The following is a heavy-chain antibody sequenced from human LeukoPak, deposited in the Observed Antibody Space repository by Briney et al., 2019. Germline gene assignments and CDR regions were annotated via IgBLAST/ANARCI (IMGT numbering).Heavy chain of an antibody. D-gene: IGHD2-15*01. CDR2: ISSSSITI. CDR1: GFTFSDYY. CDR3: ARDRGGSYSAIDY. Sequence: GGSLRLSCAASGFTFSDYYMSWIRQAPGKGLEWVSYISSSSITIYYADSVKGRFTISRGNAEKSLYLQMNSLRAEDTAVYYCARDRGGSYSAIDYWGQGTLVTVSS. J-gene: IGHJ4*02. V-gene: IGHV3-11*04.